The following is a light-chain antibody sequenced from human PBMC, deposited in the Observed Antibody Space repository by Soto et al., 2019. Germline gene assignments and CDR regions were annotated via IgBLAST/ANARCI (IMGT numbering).Light chain of an antibody. Sequence: EIVLTQSPGTLSLSPGERATLSCRASQSVSSSYLAWYQQKPGQAPRLLIYGASSRATGIPDRFSGSGSGTDFTLTISRLELEDFAVYYCQHYGSSPWTFGQGTKVAIK. CDR3: QHYGSSPWT. V-gene: IGKV3-20*01. CDR1: QSVSSSY. J-gene: IGKJ1*01. CDR2: GAS.